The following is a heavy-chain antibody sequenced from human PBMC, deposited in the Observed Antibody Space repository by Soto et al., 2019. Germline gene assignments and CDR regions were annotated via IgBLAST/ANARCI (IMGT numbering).Heavy chain of an antibody. CDR1: GFTFISYA. D-gene: IGHD6-6*01. V-gene: IGHV3-64D*06. CDR2: ISSNGGST. Sequence: WGSLRLSCSASGFTFISYAIHFFRHAPGKGLEYVSAISSNGGSTYYADSVKGRFTISRDNSKNTLYLQMSSLRAEDTAVYYCVKDLTSIAARPLPYWGQGTLVTVSS. J-gene: IGHJ4*02. CDR3: VKDLTSIAARPLPY.